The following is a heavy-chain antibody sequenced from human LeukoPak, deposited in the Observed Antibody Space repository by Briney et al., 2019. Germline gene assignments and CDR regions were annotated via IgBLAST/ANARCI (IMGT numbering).Heavy chain of an antibody. CDR2: MYISGST. CDR3: ASLDGETFAH. CDR1: GDSIRGFY. D-gene: IGHD3-3*01. J-gene: IGHJ4*02. V-gene: IGHV4-4*07. Sequence: SETLSLTRTVSGDSIRGFYWSWVRQPAGEGLEYIGYMYISGSTTYNPSLKSRVTMSVDLAKNEVSLKLTSVTAADTAIYFCASLDGETFAHWGRGTLVLVSS.